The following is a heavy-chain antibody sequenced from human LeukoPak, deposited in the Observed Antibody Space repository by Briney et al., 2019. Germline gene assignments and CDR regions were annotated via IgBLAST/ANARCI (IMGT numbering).Heavy chain of an antibody. Sequence: GGSLRLSCAASGFTFSSYSMNWVRQAPGKGLEWVSSISSSSSYIYYADSVKGRFTISRDNAKNSLYLQMSSLRAEDTAVYYCARSGYSSGRFDYWGQGTLGTVSA. D-gene: IGHD6-19*01. V-gene: IGHV3-21*01. J-gene: IGHJ4*02. CDR3: ARSGYSSGRFDY. CDR1: GFTFSSYS. CDR2: ISSSSSYI.